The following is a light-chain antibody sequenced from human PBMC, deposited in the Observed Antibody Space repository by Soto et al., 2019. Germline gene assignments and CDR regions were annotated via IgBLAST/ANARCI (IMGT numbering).Light chain of an antibody. J-gene: IGKJ1*01. V-gene: IGKV3-20*01. CDR3: PQYGSSTPWT. CDR1: QSVSSSY. Sequence: EIVLTQSPGTLSLSPGERATLSCRASQSVSSSYLAWYQQKPGQAPRLLIYGASSRATGIPDRFSGSGSGTNFTLTISRLEPEDFAVYYCPQYGSSTPWTLGQGTKVEIK. CDR2: GAS.